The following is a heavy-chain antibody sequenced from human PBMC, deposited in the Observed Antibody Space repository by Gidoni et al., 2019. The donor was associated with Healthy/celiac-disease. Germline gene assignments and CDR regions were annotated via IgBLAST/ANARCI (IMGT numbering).Heavy chain of an antibody. CDR2: ISWNSGSI. V-gene: IGHV3-9*01. CDR1: GFTFDDYA. Sequence: EVQLVESGGGLVQPGRSLRLSCAASGFTFDDYAMHWVRQAPGKGLEWVSGISWNSGSIGYADSVKGRFTISRDNAKNSLYLQMNSLRAEDTALYYCAKGPYDILTGYYVGGMDVWGQGTTVTVSS. J-gene: IGHJ6*02. D-gene: IGHD3-9*01. CDR3: AKGPYDILTGYYVGGMDV.